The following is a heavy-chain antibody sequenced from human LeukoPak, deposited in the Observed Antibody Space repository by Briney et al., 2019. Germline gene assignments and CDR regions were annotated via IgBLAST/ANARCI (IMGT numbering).Heavy chain of an antibody. V-gene: IGHV4-59*01. CDR3: ARDGYSNYVSTYYYYMGV. D-gene: IGHD4-11*01. CDR1: GGSISSYY. J-gene: IGHJ6*03. CDR2: IYYSGNT. Sequence: SETLSLTCTASGGSISSYYWSWIRQPPGKGLEWIGYIYYSGNTDYSPSLKSRVTISIDTSKNQFSLKLSSVTAADTAVYYCARDGYSNYVSTYYYYMGVWGKGTTVTVSS.